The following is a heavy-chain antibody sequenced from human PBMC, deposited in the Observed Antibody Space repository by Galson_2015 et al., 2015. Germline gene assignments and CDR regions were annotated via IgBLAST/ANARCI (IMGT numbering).Heavy chain of an antibody. CDR1: GFNFNTYG. D-gene: IGHD1-26*01. J-gene: IGHJ6*03. Sequence: SLRLSCAASGFNFNTYGMHWVRQAPGKGLEWVAVIWYDGTKGYYADSVKGRFTISRDNSKNTLFLQMNSLRAEDTAVYYCAGCSGAWYYYYMDVWGKGTTVTVSS. V-gene: IGHV3-33*01. CDR3: AGCSGAWYYYYMDV. CDR2: IWYDGTKG.